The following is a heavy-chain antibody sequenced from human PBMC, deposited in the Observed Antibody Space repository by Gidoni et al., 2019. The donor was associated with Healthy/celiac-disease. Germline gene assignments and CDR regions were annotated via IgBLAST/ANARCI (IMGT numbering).Heavy chain of an antibody. D-gene: IGHD3-9*01. CDR2: IWYDGSNK. Sequence: QVQLVESGGGVVQPGRSLRLSCAASGFTFSSYGMHWVRQAPGKGLEWVAVIWYDGSNKYYADSVKGRFTISRDNSKNTLYLQMNSLRAEDTAVYYCARDDILTGYPDYWGQGTLVTVSS. J-gene: IGHJ4*02. CDR3: ARDDILTGYPDY. CDR1: GFTFSSYG. V-gene: IGHV3-33*01.